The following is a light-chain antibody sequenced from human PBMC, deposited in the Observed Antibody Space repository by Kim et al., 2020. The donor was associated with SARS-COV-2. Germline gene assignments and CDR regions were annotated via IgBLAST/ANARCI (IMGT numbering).Light chain of an antibody. J-gene: IGLJ3*02. CDR1: SSDVGGYNF. V-gene: IGLV2-14*03. Sequence: QSALTQPASVSGSPGQSITISCTGTSSDVGGYNFVSWYQQHPGKAPKLMIYDVNKRPSGVSSRFSGSKSGNTASLTISGLQAEDEADYYCNSYTSSRTWVFGGGTQLTV. CDR3: NSYTSSRTWV. CDR2: DVN.